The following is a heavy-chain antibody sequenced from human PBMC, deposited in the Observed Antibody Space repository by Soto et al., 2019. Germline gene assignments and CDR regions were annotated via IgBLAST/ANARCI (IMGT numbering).Heavy chain of an antibody. V-gene: IGHV1-69*12. CDR3: ARAGRRGKDNWFAP. CDR2: IIPIFGTA. D-gene: IGHD3-16*01. J-gene: IGHJ5*02. Sequence: QVQLVQSGAEVKKPGSSVKVSCKASGGTFSSYAISWVRQAPGQGLEWMGGIIPIFGTANYAQKLQGRVTITADESTSTADMELSSLRSEDTAVYYCARAGRRGKDNWFAPWGQGTLVTVSS. CDR1: GGTFSSYA.